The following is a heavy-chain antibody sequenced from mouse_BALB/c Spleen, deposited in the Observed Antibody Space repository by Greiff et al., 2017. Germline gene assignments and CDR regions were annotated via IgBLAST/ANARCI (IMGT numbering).Heavy chain of an antibody. CDR2: ISDGGSYT. Sequence: EVKLVESGGGLVKPGGSLKLSCAASGFTFSDYYMYWVRQTPEKRLEWVATISDGGSYTYYPDSVKGRFTISRDNAKNNLYLQMSSLKSEDTAMYYCARDGDSLAYWGQGTLVTVSA. CDR1: GFTFSDYY. J-gene: IGHJ3*01. CDR3: ARDGDSLAY. V-gene: IGHV5-4*02.